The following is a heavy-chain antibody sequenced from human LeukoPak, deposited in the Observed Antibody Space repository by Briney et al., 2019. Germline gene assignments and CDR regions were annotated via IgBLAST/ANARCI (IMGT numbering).Heavy chain of an antibody. CDR1: GFTFSSYS. CDR2: ISSSSSTI. J-gene: IGHJ4*02. CDR3: PRDPDFWSGYYSDFDS. V-gene: IGHV3-48*01. Sequence: GGSLRLSCAASGFTFSSYSMNWVRQAQGKGLEGVSYISSSSSTIYYAYSVKGRFTISRDNAKDSLELQMKSLSAEDTAVYSCPRDPDFWSGYYSDFDSWGQGTLVTVSS. D-gene: IGHD3-3*01.